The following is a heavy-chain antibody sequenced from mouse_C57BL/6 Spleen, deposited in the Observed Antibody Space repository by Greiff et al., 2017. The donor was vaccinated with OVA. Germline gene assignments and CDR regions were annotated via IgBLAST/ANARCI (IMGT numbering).Heavy chain of an antibody. CDR2: IDPSDSET. CDR3: ADEGAMDY. J-gene: IGHJ4*01. V-gene: IGHV1-52*01. Sequence: QVQLQQPGAELVRPGSSVKLSCKASGYTFTSYWMHWVKQRPIQGLEWIGNIDPSDSETHYNQKFKDKATLTVDKSSSTAYMQLRSLAAYDSAVYACADEGAMDYWGQGTSVTVSS. D-gene: IGHD2-3*01. CDR1: GYTFTSYW.